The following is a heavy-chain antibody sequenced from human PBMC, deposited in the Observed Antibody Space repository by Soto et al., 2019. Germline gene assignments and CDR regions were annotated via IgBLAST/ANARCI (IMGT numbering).Heavy chain of an antibody. CDR3: ALRGSGSYFRY. D-gene: IGHD1-26*01. Sequence: EVQLLESGGGLVQPGGSLRLSCAASGITFSSYAMNWVRQAPGKGLEWVSVISGSGDSTYYADSVKGRFTISRDNSKHTLYLHMNSLRAEDTGVYYCALRGSGSYFRYWGQGTLVTVSS. V-gene: IGHV3-23*01. J-gene: IGHJ4*02. CDR2: ISGSGDST. CDR1: GITFSSYA.